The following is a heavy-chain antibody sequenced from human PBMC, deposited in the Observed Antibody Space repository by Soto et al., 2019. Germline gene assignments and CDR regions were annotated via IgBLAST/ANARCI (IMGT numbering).Heavy chain of an antibody. J-gene: IGHJ6*03. Sequence: ASDTLSLTCTVSGGSISSSSYYWGWIRQPPGKGLEWIGSIYYSGSTYYNPSLKSRVTISVDTSKNQFSLKLSSVTAADTAVYYCARLLYYDFWSGYTNYYMDVWGKGTTVTVSS. CDR2: IYYSGST. CDR1: GGSISSSSYY. V-gene: IGHV4-39*01. D-gene: IGHD3-3*01. CDR3: ARLLYYDFWSGYTNYYMDV.